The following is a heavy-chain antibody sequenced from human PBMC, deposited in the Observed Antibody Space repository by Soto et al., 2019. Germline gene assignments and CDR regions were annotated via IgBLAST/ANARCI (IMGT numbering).Heavy chain of an antibody. CDR2: IIPIFTRT. Sequence: QLQLVQSGTEVKEPGSSVKVSCKASGGTFSTSSFVWVRQGPGQGLEWMGGIIPIFTRTNFAQKFQGRVTFSADESTRTTPMELRSLTSEDTAMYYCARDVVRSTAGDSWGQGTLVTVSS. CDR3: ARDVVRSTAGDS. V-gene: IGHV1-69*01. CDR1: GGTFSTSS. J-gene: IGHJ4*02. D-gene: IGHD2-15*01.